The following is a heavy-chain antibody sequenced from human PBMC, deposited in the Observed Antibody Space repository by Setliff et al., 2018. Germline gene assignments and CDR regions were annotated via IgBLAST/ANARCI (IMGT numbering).Heavy chain of an antibody. D-gene: IGHD1-20*01. CDR1: DDSISSRHYY. CDR2: IYTSWST. CDR3: AGGGERYYSAS. Sequence: TSETLSLTCTVSDDSISSRHYYWSWIRQPAGKGLEWLGQIYTSWSTNYNPSLKGRATLSIDASKKQFSLKLTSVTAADTAVYYCAGGGERYYSASWGQGTLVTVSS. J-gene: IGHJ4*02. V-gene: IGHV4-61*09.